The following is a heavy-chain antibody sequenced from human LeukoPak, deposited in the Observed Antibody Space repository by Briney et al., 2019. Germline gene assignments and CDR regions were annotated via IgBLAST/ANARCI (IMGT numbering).Heavy chain of an antibody. CDR1: GGSINSGSYY. J-gene: IGHJ3*02. Sequence: PSETLSLTCTVSGGSINSGSYYWSWIRQPAGKGLEWIGRIYSSGSTNFNPSLKSRVTISVDTSKNQFSLKLSSVTAADTAVYYCARYCSGGSCYADAFDIWGQGTTVTVSS. V-gene: IGHV4-61*02. CDR2: IYSSGST. CDR3: ARYCSGGSCYADAFDI. D-gene: IGHD2-15*01.